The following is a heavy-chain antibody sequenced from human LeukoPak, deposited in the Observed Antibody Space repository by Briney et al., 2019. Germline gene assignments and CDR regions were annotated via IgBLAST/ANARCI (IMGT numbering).Heavy chain of an antibody. V-gene: IGHV1-2*02. CDR2: INPNSGGT. CDR3: ARSDYFYYYMDV. CDR1: GYTFTGYY. Sequence: ASVKVSCRASGYTFTGYYIHWVRQAPGQGLEWMGWINPNSGGTNYAQKFQGRVTMTKYTSISTAYMELSRLRSDDTAVHYCARSDYFYYYMDVWGRGTTVTVSS. J-gene: IGHJ6*03.